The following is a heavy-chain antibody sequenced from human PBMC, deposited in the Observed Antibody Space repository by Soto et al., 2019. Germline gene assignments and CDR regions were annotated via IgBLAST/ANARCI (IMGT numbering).Heavy chain of an antibody. CDR1: GFPFSLYA. Sequence: EAQLLESGGGLVQPGGSLRLSCAASGFPFSLYAMSWVRQAPGKGLEWVSSIEKDASGAYYAGSVKGRFSISRDNSKNTLYVQMNSLRADDTAVYYCAKDNGMEITNWYFDLWGRGTLVTVSS. V-gene: IGHV3-23*03. CDR2: IEKDASGA. CDR3: AKDNGMEITNWYFDL. J-gene: IGHJ2*01. D-gene: IGHD3-10*01.